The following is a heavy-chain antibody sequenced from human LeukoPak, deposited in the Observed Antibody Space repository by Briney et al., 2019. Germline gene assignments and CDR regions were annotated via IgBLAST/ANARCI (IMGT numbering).Heavy chain of an antibody. Sequence: GGSLRLSCATSGFTFSTYWMSWVRQAPGKGLEWVANIKQDGSETYYADSVKGRFTIFRDNPKNSLYLQMDSLRVEDTAVYYCANGDGFDYWGQGTLVIVSS. D-gene: IGHD5-24*01. J-gene: IGHJ4*02. CDR3: ANGDGFDY. V-gene: IGHV3-7*01. CDR2: IKQDGSET. CDR1: GFTFSTYW.